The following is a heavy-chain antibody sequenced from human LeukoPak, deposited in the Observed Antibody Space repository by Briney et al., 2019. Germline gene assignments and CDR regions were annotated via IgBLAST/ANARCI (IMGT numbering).Heavy chain of an antibody. CDR3: ARGERSLFDY. CDR1: GGSISSYY. J-gene: IGHJ4*02. V-gene: IGHV4-59*01. Sequence: KTSETLSLTCTVSGGSISSYYWSWIRQPPGKGLEWIGYIYYSGSTNYNPSLKSRVTISVDTSKNQFSLKLSSVTAAGTAVYYCARGERSLFDYWGQGTLVTVSS. CDR2: IYYSGST. D-gene: IGHD1-1*01.